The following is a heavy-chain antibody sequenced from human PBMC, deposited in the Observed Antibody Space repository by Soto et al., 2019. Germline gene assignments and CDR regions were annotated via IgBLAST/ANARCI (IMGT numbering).Heavy chain of an antibody. V-gene: IGHV4-59*01. CDR2: IYYSGST. Sequence: QVQLQESGPGLVKPSETLSLTCTVSGGSISSYYWSWIRQPPGKGLEWIGYIYYSGSTNYNPSLKRRVTISVDTPKSQCSLKPSSVTAADTAVYYCAIYGAGSSPRFAPWGPGTLVTVSS. J-gene: IGHJ5*02. D-gene: IGHD3-10*01. CDR1: GGSISSYY. CDR3: AIYGAGSSPRFAP.